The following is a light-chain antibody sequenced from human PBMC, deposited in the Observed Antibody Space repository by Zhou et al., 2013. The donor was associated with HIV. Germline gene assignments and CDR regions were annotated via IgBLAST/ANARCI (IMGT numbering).Light chain of an antibody. CDR2: KVS. CDR1: QSINNW. V-gene: IGKV1-5*03. J-gene: IGKJ1*01. CDR3: QQCSNSPWT. Sequence: DIQMTQSPSTLSASVGARVTITCRATQSINNWLAWYQQKPGKAPNLLIYKVSNLQSGVPSRFSGSGSGTEFTLTITSLQPDDTATYYCQQCSNSPWTFGQGTKV.